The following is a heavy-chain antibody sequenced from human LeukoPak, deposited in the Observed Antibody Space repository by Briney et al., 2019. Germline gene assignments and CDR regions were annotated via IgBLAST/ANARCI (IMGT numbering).Heavy chain of an antibody. D-gene: IGHD5-12*01. CDR3: AKDFSGYDRFFDY. J-gene: IGHJ4*02. CDR2: ISYDGSNK. Sequence: GGSLRLSCAASGFTFSSYGMHWVRQAPGKGLEWVAVISYDGSNKYYADSVKGRFTISRDNSKNTLYLQMNSLRAEDTAVYYCAKDFSGYDRFFDYWGQGTLVTVSS. CDR1: GFTFSSYG. V-gene: IGHV3-30*18.